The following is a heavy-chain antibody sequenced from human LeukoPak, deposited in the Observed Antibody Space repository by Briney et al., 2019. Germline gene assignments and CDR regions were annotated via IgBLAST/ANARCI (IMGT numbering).Heavy chain of an antibody. CDR3: ARDPGDYGGNRFDY. CDR2: INPNSGGT. J-gene: IGHJ4*02. Sequence: ASVKVSCTASGYTFTIYGISWVRQAPGQGIEWMGWINPNSGGTNYAQKFQGRVTMTRDTSISTAYMELSRLRSDDTAVYYCARDPGDYGGNRFDYWGQGTLVTISS. V-gene: IGHV1-2*02. CDR1: GYTFTIYG. D-gene: IGHD4-23*01.